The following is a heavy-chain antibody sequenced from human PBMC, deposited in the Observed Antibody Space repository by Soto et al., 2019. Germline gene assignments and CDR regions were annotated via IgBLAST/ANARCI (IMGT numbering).Heavy chain of an antibody. D-gene: IGHD3-10*01. V-gene: IGHV1-2*02. CDR1: GYTFTAYY. J-gene: IGHJ4*02. CDR2: INPNGGGT. Sequence: QVQLVQSGAEMKKPGASVKVSSDSAGYTFTAYYIHLERRAPGHGLEWMGWINPNGGGTKNAQKFQGRVTMTRDTSINTAYMELTRLTSDDTAVYYCARAVHTMVQGVRFRVDQWGQGSLVTISS. CDR3: ARAVHTMVQGVRFRVDQ.